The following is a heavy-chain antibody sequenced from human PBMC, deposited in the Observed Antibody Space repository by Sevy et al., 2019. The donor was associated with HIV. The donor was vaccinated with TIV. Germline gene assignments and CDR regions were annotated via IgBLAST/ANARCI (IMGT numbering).Heavy chain of an antibody. Sequence: GGSLRLSCVGSGFTFSSYVMSWVRQAPGKGLEWVSSITGSGRSTHSADSVKGRFTISRDNSKKTLYLQMNSLRAEDTALYYCANQYSSGWTGAFDIWGQGTMVTVSS. D-gene: IGHD6-19*01. V-gene: IGHV3-23*01. CDR1: GFTFSSYV. CDR3: ANQYSSGWTGAFDI. CDR2: ITGSGRST. J-gene: IGHJ3*02.